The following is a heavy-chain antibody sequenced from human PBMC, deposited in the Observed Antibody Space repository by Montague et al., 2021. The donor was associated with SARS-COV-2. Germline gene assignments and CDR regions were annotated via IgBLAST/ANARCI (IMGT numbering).Heavy chain of an antibody. V-gene: IGHV4-61*02. CDR3: ARDTRPNFAYYDILAGDYYYYGIDV. J-gene: IGHJ6*02. D-gene: IGHD3-9*01. Sequence: TLSLTCTVSGGSINSGSYYWGWIRQAAGKGLEWIGRISTSGNTKYNTSLKSRVTISVDTSHNQFSLKMYSVTAADTAVYYCARDTRPNFAYYDILAGDYYYYGIDVWGQGTTVTVSS. CDR2: ISTSGNT. CDR1: GGSINSGSYY.